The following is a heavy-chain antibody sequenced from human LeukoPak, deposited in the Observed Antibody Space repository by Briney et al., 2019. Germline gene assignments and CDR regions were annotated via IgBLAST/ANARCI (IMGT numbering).Heavy chain of an antibody. D-gene: IGHD3-22*01. CDR2: IYYSGST. CDR3: ARAVYDSSGYYDYYYYYYMDV. V-gene: IGHV4-59*01. CDR1: GGSISSYY. J-gene: IGHJ6*03. Sequence: SSETLSLTCTVSGGSISSYYWSWIRQPPGKGLEWIGYIYYSGSTNYNPSLKSRVTISVDTSKNQFSLKLSSVTAADTAVYYCARAVYDSSGYYDYYYYYYMDVWGKGTTVTISS.